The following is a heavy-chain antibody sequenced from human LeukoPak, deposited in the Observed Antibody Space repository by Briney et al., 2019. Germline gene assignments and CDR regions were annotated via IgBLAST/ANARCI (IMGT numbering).Heavy chain of an antibody. V-gene: IGHV1-46*01. Sequence: ASVRVSCMASGYTFTNYYMRCARQTPGRRLERMGVINPSGDSTRYEQKFQDRVTMTRETSTRTVYMELGSLRSEDTAVYYCARGYSSSYRIDYWGQGTLVTVSS. J-gene: IGHJ4*02. CDR3: ARGYSSSYRIDY. CDR2: INPSGDST. CDR1: GYTFTNYY. D-gene: IGHD6-19*01.